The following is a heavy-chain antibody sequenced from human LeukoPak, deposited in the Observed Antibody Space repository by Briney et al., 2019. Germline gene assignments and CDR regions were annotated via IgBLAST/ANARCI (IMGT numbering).Heavy chain of an antibody. CDR3: ARMFEY. CDR2: IYTSGTT. Sequence: SQTLSLTCTVSGGSISSDNCYWTWIRQPAGKGLEWIGHIYTSGTTNYNPSLKSRVTILLDTSKNQFSLNLNSVTAADTAIYYCARMFEYWGQGTLVTVSS. CDR1: GGSISSDNCY. J-gene: IGHJ4*02. V-gene: IGHV4-61*09.